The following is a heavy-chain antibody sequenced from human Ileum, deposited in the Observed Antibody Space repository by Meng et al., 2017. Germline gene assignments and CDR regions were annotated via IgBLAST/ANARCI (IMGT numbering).Heavy chain of an antibody. CDR2: ISPSVSDV. CDR1: GYTFANYW. CDR3: ARVKTVRDPFDF. Sequence: GESLKISCQTSGYTFANYWVGWVRQRPGKGLEWMGIISPSVSDVRYNPSFQGRVTISADKSISTVYLHWNSLKTSDIAIYYCARVKTVRDPFDFWGQGTLVTVSS. V-gene: IGHV5-51*01. D-gene: IGHD3-10*01. J-gene: IGHJ4*02.